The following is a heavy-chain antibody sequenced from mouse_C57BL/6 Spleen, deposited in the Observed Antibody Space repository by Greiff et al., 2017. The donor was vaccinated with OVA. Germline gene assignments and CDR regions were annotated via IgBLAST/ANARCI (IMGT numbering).Heavy chain of an antibody. Sequence: VQLQQPGAELVKPGASVKLSCKASGYTFTSYWMHWVKQRPGQGLEWIGLIHPNSGSTDYNEKFKSKATLTVDKSSSTAYMQLSSLTSEDSAVYYCARPYYYGSQYYFDYWGQGTTLTVSS. D-gene: IGHD1-1*01. CDR2: IHPNSGST. CDR3: ARPYYYGSQYYFDY. V-gene: IGHV1-64*01. CDR1: GYTFTSYW. J-gene: IGHJ2*01.